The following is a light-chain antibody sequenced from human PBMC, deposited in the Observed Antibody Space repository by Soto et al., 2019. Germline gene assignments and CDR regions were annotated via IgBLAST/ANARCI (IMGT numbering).Light chain of an antibody. V-gene: IGLV2-14*03. Sequence: QSALTQPASVSGSPGQSITISCTGTSSDVGGYNYVSLYQQHPGKVPKLMIYDVSNRPSGVSNRFSGSKSGNTASLTISGLQAEDEADYYCSSYTSSSTYVFGIGTKLTVL. CDR3: SSYTSSSTYV. J-gene: IGLJ1*01. CDR1: SSDVGGYNY. CDR2: DVS.